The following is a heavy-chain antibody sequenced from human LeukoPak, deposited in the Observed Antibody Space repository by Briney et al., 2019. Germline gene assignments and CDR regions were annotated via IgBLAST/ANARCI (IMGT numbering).Heavy chain of an antibody. CDR2: ISAYNGNT. D-gene: IGHD1-26*01. J-gene: IGHJ4*02. Sequence: ASVKVSCKASGYTFTSYGISWVRQAPGQGLEWMGWISAYNGNTNYAQKLQGRVTLTTDTSTSTAYMELRSLTSDDTAVYYCARSYRGTSFDYWGQGTLVTVSS. V-gene: IGHV1-18*01. CDR3: ARSYRGTSFDY. CDR1: GYTFTSYG.